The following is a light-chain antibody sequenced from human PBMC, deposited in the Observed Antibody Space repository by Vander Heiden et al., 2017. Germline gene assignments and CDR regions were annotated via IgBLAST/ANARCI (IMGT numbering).Light chain of an antibody. J-gene: IGLJ1*01. CDR2: DVN. V-gene: IGLV2-11*01. Sequence: QSALSQPRSVSGSPGQSVTIPCPGTSSDVGGYNYVSWYKQHPGKAPNLMIYDVNKRPSGVPDRFSGSKSDNTASLTISGLQAEDEADYYCCSYAGSFRVFGTGTKVTVL. CDR3: CSYAGSFRV. CDR1: SSDVGGYNY.